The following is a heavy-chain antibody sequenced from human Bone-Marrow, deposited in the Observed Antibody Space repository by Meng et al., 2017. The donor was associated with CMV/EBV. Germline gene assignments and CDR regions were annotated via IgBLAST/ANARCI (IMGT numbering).Heavy chain of an antibody. CDR2: ISYDGSNK. J-gene: IGHJ4*02. D-gene: IGHD6-6*01. Sequence: SCAASGFTFSGYAMHWVRQAPGKGLEWVAVISYDGSNKYYADSVKGRFTISRDNSKNTLYLQMNSLRAEDTAVYYCARKPELVGFDYWGQGTLVTVSS. V-gene: IGHV3-30*04. CDR3: ARKPELVGFDY. CDR1: GFTFSGYA.